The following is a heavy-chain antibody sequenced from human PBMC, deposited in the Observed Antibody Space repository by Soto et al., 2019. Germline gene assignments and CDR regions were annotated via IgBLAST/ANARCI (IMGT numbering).Heavy chain of an antibody. D-gene: IGHD3-10*01. Sequence: QVQLVESGGGLVKPGGSLRLSCAASGFTFSDYYMCWIRQAPGKGLEWVSYISSSGSTIYYADSVKGRFTISRDNAKNSLVRQMNSRSAEDAAVYYWASLYGSVSYFGYYYVMDVWGQGTTVTVSS. CDR1: GFTFSDYY. J-gene: IGHJ6*02. CDR2: ISSSGSTI. V-gene: IGHV3-11*01. CDR3: ASLYGSVSYFGYYYVMDV.